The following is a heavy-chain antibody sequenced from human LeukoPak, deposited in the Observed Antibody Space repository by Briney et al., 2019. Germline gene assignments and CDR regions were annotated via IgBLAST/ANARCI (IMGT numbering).Heavy chain of an antibody. D-gene: IGHD3-22*01. CDR1: GGSISSYY. J-gene: IGHJ4*02. CDR3: ARCDSSGYLNYYFDY. V-gene: IGHV4-59*08. CDR2: IYYSGGT. Sequence: PSETLSLTCTVSGGSISSYYWSWIRQPPGKGLEWIGYIYYSGGTNYNPSLKSRVTILVDSSKNQFSLKLSSVTAADTAVYYCARCDSSGYLNYYFDYWGQGTLVTVSS.